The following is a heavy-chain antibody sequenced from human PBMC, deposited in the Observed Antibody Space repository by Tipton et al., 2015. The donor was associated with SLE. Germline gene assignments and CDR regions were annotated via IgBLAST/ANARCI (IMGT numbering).Heavy chain of an antibody. CDR2: VSYTGST. D-gene: IGHD5-24*01. V-gene: IGHV4-39*01. CDR3: VRLELPATKADY. Sequence: TLSLTCTVSGDSITRSNNYWGWIRQPPRKGLEWIGSVSYTGSTFYNPSLKSPVSISVDTSKNQFSLNLSSVTAADTAVYYCVRLELPATKADYWGPGTLVTVSS. J-gene: IGHJ4*02. CDR1: GDSITRSNNY.